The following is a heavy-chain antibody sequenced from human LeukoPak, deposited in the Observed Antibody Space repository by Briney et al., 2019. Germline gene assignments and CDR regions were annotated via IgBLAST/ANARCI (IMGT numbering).Heavy chain of an antibody. Sequence: GGSLRLSCAASGFTFSSYSMNWVRQAPGNGLEWVSHITASGTAMFYADSVKGRFTISRDNAKNSLYLQMNSLRDEDTAVYYCASSGSYRLDYWGQGTLVTVSS. CDR3: ASSGSYRLDY. V-gene: IGHV3-48*02. CDR2: ITASGTAM. CDR1: GFTFSSYS. D-gene: IGHD1-26*01. J-gene: IGHJ4*02.